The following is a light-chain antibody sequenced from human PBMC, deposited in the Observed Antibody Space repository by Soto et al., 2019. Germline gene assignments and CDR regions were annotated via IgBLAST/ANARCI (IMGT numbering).Light chain of an antibody. V-gene: IGKV3-20*01. CDR1: QTVSTY. CDR3: QQYVSSPYT. CDR2: GAS. J-gene: IGKJ2*01. Sequence: EIVLTKSPGTLSLSPGERATLSCRASQTVSTYLAWYQQTPGQAPRLVIYGASRRATGITDRFSGSGSETDFTLTISRLEPEDFAVYYCQQYVSSPYTFGQGTKLEIK.